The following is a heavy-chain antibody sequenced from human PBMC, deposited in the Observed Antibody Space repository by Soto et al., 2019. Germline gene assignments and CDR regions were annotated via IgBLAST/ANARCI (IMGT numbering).Heavy chain of an antibody. Sequence: ASVKVSCKASGYTFTSYYMHWVRQAPGQGLEWMGIINPSDGSTSYAQKKQGRVTMTRDTSTSTAYMELRSLRSDYTAVYYCARDLFAGDYEYFQHWGQGPLVTVSS. D-gene: IGHD3-16*01. CDR1: GYTFTSYY. J-gene: IGHJ1*01. CDR3: ARDLFAGDYEYFQH. V-gene: IGHV1-46*01. CDR2: INPSDGST.